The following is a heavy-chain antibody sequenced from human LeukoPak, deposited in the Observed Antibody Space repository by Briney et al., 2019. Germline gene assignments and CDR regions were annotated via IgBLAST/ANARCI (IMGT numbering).Heavy chain of an antibody. CDR2: IYYSGST. CDR3: ARSGSTDAFDI. Sequence: SETLSLTCTVSGGSISSYYWSWIRQPPGKGLEWIGYIYYSGSTNYNPSLKSRVTISVDTSKNQFSLKLSSVTAADTAVYYCARSGSTDAFDIWGQGTMVTVSS. D-gene: IGHD2-2*01. V-gene: IGHV4-59*01. J-gene: IGHJ3*02. CDR1: GGSISSYY.